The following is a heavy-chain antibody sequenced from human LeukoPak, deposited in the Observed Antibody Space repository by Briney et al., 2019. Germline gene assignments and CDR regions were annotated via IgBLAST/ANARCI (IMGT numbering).Heavy chain of an antibody. Sequence: ASETLSLTCAVYGGSFSGYYWSWVRQAPWKGLEWVSAISGSGGSTYYADSVKGRFTISRDNAKNSLYLQMNSLRAEDTAVYYCARDYFSRAALLGYFDLWGRGTLVTVSS. V-gene: IGHV3-23*01. D-gene: IGHD3-10*01. CDR1: GGSFSGYY. CDR3: ARDYFSRAALLGYFDL. J-gene: IGHJ2*01. CDR2: ISGSGGST.